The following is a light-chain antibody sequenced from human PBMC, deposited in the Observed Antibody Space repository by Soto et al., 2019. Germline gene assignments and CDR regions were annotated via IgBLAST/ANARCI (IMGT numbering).Light chain of an antibody. Sequence: DIQMTQSPSTLSASVGDRVTITCRASQSISSWLAWYQQKPGKAPKLLIYKASSLESGVPSRFSGSGSGTEFTLTTSSLLPDDFATYFCQHHRTFGQGTMLEIK. CDR3: QHHRT. V-gene: IGKV1-5*03. CDR2: KAS. CDR1: QSISSW. J-gene: IGKJ2*02.